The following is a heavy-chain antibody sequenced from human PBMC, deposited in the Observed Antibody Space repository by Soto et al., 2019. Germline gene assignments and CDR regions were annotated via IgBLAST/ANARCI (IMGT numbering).Heavy chain of an antibody. D-gene: IGHD5-12*01. Sequence: QVPLVESGGGVVQPGRSLRLSCAASGFTFSSYGMHWVRQAPGKGLEWVAVISYDGSNKYYADSVKGRFTISRDNSKNTLYLQMNSLRAEDTAVYYCAKEVVATILYYYYYGMDVWGQGTTVTVSS. CDR3: AKEVVATILYYYYYGMDV. V-gene: IGHV3-30*18. J-gene: IGHJ6*02. CDR2: ISYDGSNK. CDR1: GFTFSSYG.